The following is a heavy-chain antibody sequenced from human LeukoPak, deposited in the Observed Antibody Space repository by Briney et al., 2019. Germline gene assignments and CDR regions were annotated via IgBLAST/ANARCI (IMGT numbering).Heavy chain of an antibody. CDR1: GGSFSGYY. D-gene: IGHD1-1*01. CDR3: ARARYNWNDETNNWFDP. CDR2: INHSGST. Sequence: PSETLSLTCAVYGGSFSGYYWSWIRQPPGKGLEWIGEINHSGSTNYNPSLKSRVTISVDTSKNQFSLKLSSVTAADTAVYYCARARYNWNDETNNWFDPWGQGTLVTVSS. V-gene: IGHV4-34*01. J-gene: IGHJ5*02.